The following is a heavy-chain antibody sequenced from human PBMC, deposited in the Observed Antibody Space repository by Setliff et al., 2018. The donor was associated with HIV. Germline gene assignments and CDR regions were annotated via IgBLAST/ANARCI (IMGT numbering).Heavy chain of an antibody. CDR1: QFTFSSYY. Sequence: GGSLRLSCAASQFTFSSYYMNCVRQAPGNGLELVGQVNPNGGSTYPIDSGKDRFNTSRDNAKSTLYQQMNSLRAEDTAVYYCAKKTAAYTSESWLHYWGQGTLVTVSS. CDR3: AKKTAAYTSESWLHY. J-gene: IGHJ4*02. D-gene: IGHD2-2*02. V-gene: IGHV3-23*01. CDR2: VNPNGGST.